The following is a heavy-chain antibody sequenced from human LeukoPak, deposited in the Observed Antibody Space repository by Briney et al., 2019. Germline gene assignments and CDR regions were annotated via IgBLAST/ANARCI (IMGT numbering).Heavy chain of an antibody. CDR2: IKQDGSEK. Sequence: GGSLRLSCAASGFTFSNYWMSWVRQAPGKGLEWVANIKQDGSEKYYVDSVKGRFTISRDNAKSSLYLQMNTLRAEDTAVYYCASQDSGERSPFDYWGQGTPVTVSS. CDR1: GFTFSNYW. D-gene: IGHD4-17*01. CDR3: ASQDSGERSPFDY. J-gene: IGHJ4*02. V-gene: IGHV3-7*01.